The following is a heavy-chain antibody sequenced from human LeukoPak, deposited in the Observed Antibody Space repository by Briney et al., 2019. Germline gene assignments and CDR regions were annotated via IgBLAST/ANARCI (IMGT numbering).Heavy chain of an antibody. CDR1: GGTFSSYA. Sequence: GASVKVSCKASGGTFSSYAISWVRQAPGQGLEWMGRIIPIFGTANYAQKFQGRVTITTDESTSTDYMELSSLRSEDTAVYYCARGPYDSPLDWGQGTLVTVSS. V-gene: IGHV1-69*05. J-gene: IGHJ4*02. CDR3: ARGPYDSPLD. D-gene: IGHD3-22*01. CDR2: IIPIFGTA.